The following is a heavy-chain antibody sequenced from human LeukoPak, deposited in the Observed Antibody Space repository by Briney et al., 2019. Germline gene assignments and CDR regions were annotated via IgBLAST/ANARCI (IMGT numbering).Heavy chain of an antibody. CDR2: IKSKTDGGTT. V-gene: IGHV3-15*01. Sequence: GSLRLSCAASGFTFSNAWMSWVRQALGKGLEWVGRIKSKTDGGTTDYAAPVKGRFTISRDDSKNTLYLQMNSLKTEDTAVYYCTTDRRGNWNYEHWGQGTLVTVSS. J-gene: IGHJ1*01. CDR1: GFTFSNAW. D-gene: IGHD1-7*01. CDR3: TTDRRGNWNYEH.